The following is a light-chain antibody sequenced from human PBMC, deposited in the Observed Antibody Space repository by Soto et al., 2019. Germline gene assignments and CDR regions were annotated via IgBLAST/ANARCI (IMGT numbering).Light chain of an antibody. Sequence: QSALTQPASVSGSPGQSITISCTGTSSDVGGYNHVSWYQQHPGKAPKLMIYEVSYRPSGVSNRFSGSKSGNTASLTISGLQAEDEADYYCSSYRSTSTLGVFGTGTKLTVL. J-gene: IGLJ1*01. V-gene: IGLV2-14*01. CDR2: EVS. CDR3: SSYRSTSTLGV. CDR1: SSDVGGYNH.